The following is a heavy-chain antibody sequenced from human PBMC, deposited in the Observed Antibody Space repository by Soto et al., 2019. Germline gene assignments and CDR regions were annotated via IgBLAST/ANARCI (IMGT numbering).Heavy chain of an antibody. CDR2: IDPSDSYT. CDR3: ARLSYRLDYYYYGMDV. CDR1: GYSFTSYW. V-gene: IGHV5-10-1*01. Sequence: PGESLKISCKGSGYSFTSYWISWVRQMPGKGLEWMGRIDPSDSYTNYSPSFQGHVTISADESISTAYLQWSSLKASDTAMYYCARLSYRLDYYYYGMDVWGQGTTVTVSS. J-gene: IGHJ6*02.